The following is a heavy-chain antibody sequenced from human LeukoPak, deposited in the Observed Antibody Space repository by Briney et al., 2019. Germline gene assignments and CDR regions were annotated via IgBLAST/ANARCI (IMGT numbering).Heavy chain of an antibody. J-gene: IGHJ6*03. CDR3: AKVGTTVTISVVLRYYYYMDV. D-gene: IGHD4-17*01. V-gene: IGHV3-30*02. Sequence: PGGSLRLSCVGSGFTFTTYWMSWVRQAPGKGLEWVAFIRYDGSNKYYADSVKGRFTISRDNSKNTLYLQMNSLRAEDTAVYYCAKVGTTVTISVVLRYYYYMDVWGKGTTVTISS. CDR1: GFTFTTYW. CDR2: IRYDGSNK.